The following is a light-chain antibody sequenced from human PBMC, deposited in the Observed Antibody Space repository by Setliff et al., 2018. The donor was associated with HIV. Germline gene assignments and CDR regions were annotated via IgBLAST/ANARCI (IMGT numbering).Light chain of an antibody. CDR1: TGAVTSGHY. V-gene: IGLV7-46*01. J-gene: IGLJ3*02. CDR3: FLSYSGARRV. Sequence: QAVVTREPSLTVSPGGTVTLTCGSSTGAVTSGHYPYWFQQKPGQAPRTVIYDTSNKHSWTPARFSGSLLGGKAALTLSGAQPEDEAAYYCFLSYSGARRVFGGGTKVTVL. CDR2: DTS.